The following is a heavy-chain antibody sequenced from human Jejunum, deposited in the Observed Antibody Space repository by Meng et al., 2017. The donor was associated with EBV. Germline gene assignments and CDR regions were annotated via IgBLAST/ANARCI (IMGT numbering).Heavy chain of an antibody. CDR3: ATFNCTVGTCSFDS. V-gene: IGHV4-34*01. Sequence: QVQQWGAGPLRPSETLSLPCAVYGGSFSDYYWSWIRQPPGKGLEWIGEIDHSGRTNYNPSLKSRVTLSLLTSKDHFSLRLSSVTAADTAVYYCATFNCTVGTCSFDSWGQGTLVTVSS. D-gene: IGHD2-8*02. CDR1: GGSFSDYY. CDR2: IDHSGRT. J-gene: IGHJ4*02.